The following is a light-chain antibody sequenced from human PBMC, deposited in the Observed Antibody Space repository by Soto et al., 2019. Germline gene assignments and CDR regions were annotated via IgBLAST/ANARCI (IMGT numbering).Light chain of an antibody. Sequence: QSALTQPASVSGSPGQSITISCTGTSSDVGSYNLVSWYQQHPGKAPKLMIYEGSKRPSGVSNRFSGSKSGNTASLTISRLQAEAEADYYCCSYAGSSTLVFGGGTKLTVL. J-gene: IGLJ2*01. CDR2: EGS. V-gene: IGLV2-23*01. CDR1: SSDVGSYNL. CDR3: CSYAGSSTLV.